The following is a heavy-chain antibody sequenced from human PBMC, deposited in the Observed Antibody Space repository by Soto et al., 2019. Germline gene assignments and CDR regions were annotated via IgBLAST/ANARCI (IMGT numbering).Heavy chain of an antibody. J-gene: IGHJ6*02. CDR1: GYTFTGYY. V-gene: IGHV1-2*02. Sequence: ASVKVSCKASGYTFTGYYMHWVRQAPGQGLEWMGWINPNSGGTNYAQKFQGRVTMTRDTSISTAYMELSRLRSDDTAAYYCARELAYAVPADIVVYYYGIDVWGQGTTVTVYS. CDR3: ARELAYAVPADIVVYYYGIDV. CDR2: INPNSGGT. D-gene: IGHD2-2*01.